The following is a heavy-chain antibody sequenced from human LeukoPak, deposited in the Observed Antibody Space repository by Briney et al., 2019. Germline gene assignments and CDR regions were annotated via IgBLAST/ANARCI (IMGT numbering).Heavy chain of an antibody. Sequence: PSETLSLTCTVSGGSINNYYWSWIRQPAGKGREWIGRIYTRGSTNYNPSLKSRVTMSVDTSKNQFSLKLSSVTAADTAVYYCARGRYCSADICSGGDAFDIWGQGTMVSVSS. J-gene: IGHJ3*02. D-gene: IGHD2-15*01. CDR2: IYTRGST. CDR3: ARGRYCSADICSGGDAFDI. CDR1: GGSINNYY. V-gene: IGHV4-4*07.